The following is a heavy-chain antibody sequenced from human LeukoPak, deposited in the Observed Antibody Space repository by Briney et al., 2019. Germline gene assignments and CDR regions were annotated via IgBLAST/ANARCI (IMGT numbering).Heavy chain of an antibody. J-gene: IGHJ4*02. CDR2: ISGSGDNT. V-gene: IGHV3-23*01. CDR3: AKDLVGATPFDY. CDR1: GFTFSSFA. D-gene: IGHD1-26*01. Sequence: GGSLRLSCAASGFTFSSFAMDWVRQAPGKGLEWVSAISGSGDNTYYADSVKGRFTISRDNSKTTLFLQMNSLRAEDTAVYYCAKDLVGATPFDYWGQGTLVTVSS.